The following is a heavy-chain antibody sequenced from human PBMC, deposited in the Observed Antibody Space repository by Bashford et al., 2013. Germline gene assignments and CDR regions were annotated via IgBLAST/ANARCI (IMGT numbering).Heavy chain of an antibody. Sequence: GSLRLSCVASGFPLKSHAMTWVRQAPGKGLEWVSSITGSGDITNYADSVKGRFTVSRDNSKNTLYLQMHSLRDEDTARYFCARMSGAMKGSFDIWGQGTMVTVSS. D-gene: IGHD3-10*01. J-gene: IGHJ3*02. V-gene: IGHV3-23*01. CDR1: GFPLKSHA. CDR2: ITGSGDIT. CDR3: ARMSGAMKGSFDI.